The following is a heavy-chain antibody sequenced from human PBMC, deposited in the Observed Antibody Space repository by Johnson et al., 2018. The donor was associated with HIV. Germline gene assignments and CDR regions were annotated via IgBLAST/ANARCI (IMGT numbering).Heavy chain of an antibody. CDR3: AREGRTGPDTFDI. CDR1: GFTFSRYA. Sequence: QVQLVELGGGVVRPGGSLRLSCAASGFTFSRYAMHWVRQAPGKGLEWVAIISYDGSNKNYADSVKGRFTVSRDNSKNTLFLQMNGLRAEDTAVYYCAREGRTGPDTFDIWGQGTMLTVSS. J-gene: IGHJ3*02. CDR2: ISYDGSNK. V-gene: IGHV3-30*04.